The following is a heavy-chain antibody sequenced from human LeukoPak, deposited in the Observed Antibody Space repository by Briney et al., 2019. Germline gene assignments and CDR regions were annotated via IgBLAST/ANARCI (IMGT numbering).Heavy chain of an antibody. D-gene: IGHD3-22*01. Sequence: ASVKVSCKASGYTFTSYGISWVRQAPGQGLEWMGWISAYNGNTNYAQKLQGRVTMTTDTSTSTAYMELRSLRSDDTAVYYCARGPRYYYDSSGYSPEGVDYWGQGTLVTVSS. CDR2: ISAYNGNT. J-gene: IGHJ4*02. CDR3: ARGPRYYYDSSGYSPEGVDY. CDR1: GYTFTSYG. V-gene: IGHV1-18*01.